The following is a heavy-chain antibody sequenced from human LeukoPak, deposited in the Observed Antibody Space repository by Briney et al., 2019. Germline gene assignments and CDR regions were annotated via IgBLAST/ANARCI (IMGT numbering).Heavy chain of an antibody. D-gene: IGHD6-19*01. CDR1: GSTFSSYA. J-gene: IGHJ4*02. CDR3: ARLHQWLAPEDY. V-gene: IGHV1-69*13. Sequence: SVKVSCKASGSTFSSYAISWVRQAPGQGLEWMGGIIPIFGTANYAQKFQGRVTITADESTSTAYMELSSLRSEDTAVYYCARLHQWLAPEDYWGQGTLVTVSS. CDR2: IIPIFGTA.